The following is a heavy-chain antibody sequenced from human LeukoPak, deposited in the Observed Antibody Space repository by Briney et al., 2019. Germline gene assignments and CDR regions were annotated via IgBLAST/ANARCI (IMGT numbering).Heavy chain of an antibody. CDR2: IYHSGST. CDR3: TRDGPRGVLSMDV. Sequence: PSETLSLTCTVSGGSISGYYWSWIRQPPGKGLEWIGYIYHSGSTYYNPSLKSRAAISLDTSKNHFSLRLSSVTAADTAVYYCTRDGPRGVLSMDVWGQGTTVTVSS. CDR1: GGSISGYY. V-gene: IGHV4-30-2*05. J-gene: IGHJ6*02. D-gene: IGHD3-10*01.